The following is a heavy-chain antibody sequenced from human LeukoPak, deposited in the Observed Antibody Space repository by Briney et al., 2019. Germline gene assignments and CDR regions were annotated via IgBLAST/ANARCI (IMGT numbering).Heavy chain of an antibody. J-gene: IGHJ4*02. CDR3: ARYCGSENYCISY. D-gene: IGHD3-10*01. Sequence: SETLSLSCAVYGASFSANDWIWIRQPSGKGLEWIGEINHSGAITYKPSLKSRLTISSDTSKNQFSLKLSSVTAADTAVYYCARYCGSENYCISYWGQGTLVTVSS. V-gene: IGHV4-34*01. CDR2: INHSGAI. CDR1: GASFSAND.